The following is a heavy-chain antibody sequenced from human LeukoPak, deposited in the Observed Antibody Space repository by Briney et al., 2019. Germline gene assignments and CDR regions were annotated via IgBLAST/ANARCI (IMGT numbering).Heavy chain of an antibody. V-gene: IGHV3-73*01. CDR3: TRDSGTYNWFDP. CDR1: GFTFSDSA. CDR2: MDKETNLYAT. Sequence: GGSLRLSCVASGFTFSDSAIHWVRQSCEKGLEWIGHMDKETNLYATALAASVKGRFTVSRDDSKNTAYLHMNSLKTEDTALYYCTRDSGTYNWFDPWGQGTLVTVSS. J-gene: IGHJ5*02. D-gene: IGHD1-26*01.